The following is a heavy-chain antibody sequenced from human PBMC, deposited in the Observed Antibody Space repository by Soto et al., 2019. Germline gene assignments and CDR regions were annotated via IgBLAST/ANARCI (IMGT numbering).Heavy chain of an antibody. J-gene: IGHJ5*02. D-gene: IGHD2-15*01. CDR1: GYTFTSYD. CDR3: ARGIVVVVAAATFDT. CDR2: MNPNSGNT. V-gene: IGHV1-8*01. Sequence: QVQLVQSGAEVKKPGASVKVSCKASGYTFTSYDINWVRQATGQGLEWMGWMNPNSGNTGYAQKFQGRVTMTGNTSLSTAYMKLSSLGSEDTAVYYCARGIVVVVAAATFDTWGQGTLVTVSS.